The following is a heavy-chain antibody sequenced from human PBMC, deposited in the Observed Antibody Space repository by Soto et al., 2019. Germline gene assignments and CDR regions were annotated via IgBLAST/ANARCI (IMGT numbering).Heavy chain of an antibody. V-gene: IGHV3-33*01. D-gene: IGHD6-19*01. CDR2: IWYDGSNK. J-gene: IGHJ4*02. CDR3: ARDRAGTGDY. Sequence: QVQLVESGGGVVQPGRSLRLSCAASGFTFSSYGMHWVRQAPGKGLEWVAVIWYDGSNKYYADSVKGRFTISRDNSKTTLYLQMSSLRTEATAVYYCARDRAGTGDYWGQGTLVTVSS. CDR1: GFTFSSYG.